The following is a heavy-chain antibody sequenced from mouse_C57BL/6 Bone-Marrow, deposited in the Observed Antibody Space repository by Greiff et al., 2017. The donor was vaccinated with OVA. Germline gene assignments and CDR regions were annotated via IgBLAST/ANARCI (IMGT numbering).Heavy chain of an antibody. CDR1: GYTFTSYW. CDR2: IYPSDSET. CDR3: ARGGLLSNFDY. D-gene: IGHD2-10*01. J-gene: IGHJ2*01. Sequence: VQLQQPGAELVRPGSSVKLSCKASGYTFTSYWMDWVKQRPGQGLEWIGNIYPSDSETHYNQKFKGKATLTVDKSSSTAYMQLSSLTSEDAAVYYCARGGLLSNFDYWGQGTTLTVSS. V-gene: IGHV1-61*01.